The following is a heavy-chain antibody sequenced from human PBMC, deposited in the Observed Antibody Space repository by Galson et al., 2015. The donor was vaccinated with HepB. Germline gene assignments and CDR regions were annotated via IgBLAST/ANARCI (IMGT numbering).Heavy chain of an antibody. CDR3: ARDVDIVAQENYFDY. Sequence: SLRLSCAASGFTFSDYYMSWIRQAPGKGLEWVSYISSSSSYTNYADSVKGRFTISRDNAKNSLYLQMNSLRAEDTAVYYCARDVDIVAQENYFDYWGQGTLVTVSS. CDR2: ISSSSSYT. V-gene: IGHV3-11*06. D-gene: IGHD5-12*01. CDR1: GFTFSDYY. J-gene: IGHJ4*02.